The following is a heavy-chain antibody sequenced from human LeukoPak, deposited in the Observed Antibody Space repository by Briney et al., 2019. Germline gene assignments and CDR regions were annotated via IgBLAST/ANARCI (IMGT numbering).Heavy chain of an antibody. CDR3: ARTASMVTTVIDY. V-gene: IGHV4-59*12. CDR2: INYSGNT. CDR1: GGSINGYY. D-gene: IGHD4-17*01. J-gene: IGHJ4*02. Sequence: SETLSLTCTVSGGSINGYYLSWIRQPPGKGLEWIAYINYSGNTDYNPSLKNRVPISIATYKNQFSLKVRSVTAADSAIYYCARTASMVTTVIDYWGQGTLVTVSS.